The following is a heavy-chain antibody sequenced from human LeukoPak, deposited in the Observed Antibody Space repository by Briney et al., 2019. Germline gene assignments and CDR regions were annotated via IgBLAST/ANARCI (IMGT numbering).Heavy chain of an antibody. CDR2: IIPIFGTA. Sequence: SVKVSCKASGGTFSSYAISWVRQAPGQGLEWMGGIIPIFGTANYAQKFQGRVTITADKSTSTAYMELSSLRSEDTAVYYCARDRESSSGYYPFDYWGQGTLVTVSS. CDR1: GGTFSSYA. V-gene: IGHV1-69*06. CDR3: ARDRESSSGYYPFDY. D-gene: IGHD3-22*01. J-gene: IGHJ4*02.